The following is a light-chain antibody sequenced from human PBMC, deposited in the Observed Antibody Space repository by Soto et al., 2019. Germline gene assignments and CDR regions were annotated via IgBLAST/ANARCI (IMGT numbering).Light chain of an antibody. J-gene: IGKJ4*01. Sequence: DIQMTQSTSSLSASVGDRVTITCRASQTIVRALNWYQQKPGKAPKLLIYAASRLQSGVPSRFSGSGSGTDFILTISSLQPEDFATYYCQQSYTTPTFGGGTKVEVK. CDR2: AAS. CDR3: QQSYTTPT. V-gene: IGKV1-39*01. CDR1: QTIVRA.